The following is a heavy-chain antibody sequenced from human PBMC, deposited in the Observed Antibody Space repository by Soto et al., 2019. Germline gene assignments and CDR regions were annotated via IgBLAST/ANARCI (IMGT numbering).Heavy chain of an antibody. CDR1: GGTFSSYA. CDR3: ARDGRYCGGDCYLDY. V-gene: IGHV1-69*01. J-gene: IGHJ4*02. CDR2: IIPICGTS. D-gene: IGHD2-21*02. Sequence: QVQLVQSGAEVKKPGSSVKVSCKASGGTFSSYAISWVRQAPGQGLEWMGGIIPICGTSNYAQKFQGRVKITADESTSTAYMELSSLRSEDTAVYYCARDGRYCGGDCYLDYLGQGTLVTVSS.